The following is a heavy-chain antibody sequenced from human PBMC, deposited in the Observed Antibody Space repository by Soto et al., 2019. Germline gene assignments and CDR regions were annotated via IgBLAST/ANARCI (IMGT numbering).Heavy chain of an antibody. D-gene: IGHD2-21*01. CDR1: GFTFDDYA. J-gene: IGHJ5*02. Sequence: EAQLVESGGDLVQPGTSLRLSCAASGFTFDDYAMSWVRQVPGKGLEWVSGINWNSGTKDYADSVKGRFTISRDNAKNSLYLQMSRLRADVTALYYCTKDRVALIRGCFDTWCQGIQVTVAA. CDR2: INWNSGTK. CDR3: TKDRVALIRGCFDT. V-gene: IGHV3-9*01.